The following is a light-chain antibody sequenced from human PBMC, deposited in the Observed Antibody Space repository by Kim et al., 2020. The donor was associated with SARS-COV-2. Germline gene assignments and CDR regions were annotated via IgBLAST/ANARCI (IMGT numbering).Light chain of an antibody. Sequence: ASVKLTGTLGRGHSSYAIAWHQQQPEKGPRYLMKLNSDGSHSKGDGIPDRFSGSSSGAERYLTISSLQSEDEADYYCQTWGTGIRVFGGGTQLTVL. CDR1: RGHSSYA. CDR2: LNSDGSH. CDR3: QTWGTGIRV. V-gene: IGLV4-69*01. J-gene: IGLJ3*02.